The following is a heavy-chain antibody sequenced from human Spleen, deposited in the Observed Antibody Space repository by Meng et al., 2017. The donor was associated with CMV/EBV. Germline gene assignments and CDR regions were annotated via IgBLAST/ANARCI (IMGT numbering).Heavy chain of an antibody. J-gene: IGHJ4*02. CDR1: GFTFNNYA. V-gene: IGHV3-7*01. D-gene: IGHD6-19*01. CDR2: IKQDGSEK. Sequence: GESLKISCAASGFTFNNYAMHWVRQAPGKGLEWVANIKQDGSEKYYVDSVKGRFTISRDNAKNSLYLQMNSLRAEDTAVYYCASLVSGQDYWGQGTLVTVSS. CDR3: ASLVSGQDY.